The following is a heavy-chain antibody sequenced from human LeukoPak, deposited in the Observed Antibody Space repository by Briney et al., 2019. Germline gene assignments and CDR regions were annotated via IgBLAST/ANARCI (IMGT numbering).Heavy chain of an antibody. CDR3: AELGITMIGGV. Sequence: GWSLRLSCAASGFTFSSYEMNWVRQAPGKGLEWVSYISSSGSTIYYADSVKGRFTISRDNAKNSLYLQMNSLRAEDTAVYYCAELGITMIGGVWGKGTTVTISS. D-gene: IGHD3-10*02. CDR1: GFTFSSYE. J-gene: IGHJ6*04. CDR2: ISSSGSTI. V-gene: IGHV3-48*03.